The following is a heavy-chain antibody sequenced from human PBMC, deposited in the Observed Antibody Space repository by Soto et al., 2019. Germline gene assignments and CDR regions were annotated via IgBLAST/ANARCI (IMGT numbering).Heavy chain of an antibody. Sequence: PGGSLRLACAASGFTFSDYYMSWIRQAPGKGLEWVSYISSSGSTIYYADSVKGRFTISRDNAKNSLYLQMNSLRAEDTAVYYCAREYSSGSYEASWFDPWGQGPLVTVSS. CDR1: GFTFSDYY. D-gene: IGHD6-19*01. CDR2: ISSSGSTI. J-gene: IGHJ5*02. V-gene: IGHV3-11*01. CDR3: AREYSSGSYEASWFDP.